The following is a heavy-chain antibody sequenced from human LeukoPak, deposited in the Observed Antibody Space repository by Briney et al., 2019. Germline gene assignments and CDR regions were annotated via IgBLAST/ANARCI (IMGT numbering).Heavy chain of an antibody. D-gene: IGHD6-13*01. J-gene: IGHJ4*02. CDR2: IYYSGST. Sequence: PSETLSLTCTVSGGSISSGGYYWSWIRQPPGKGLEWIGYIYYSGSTNYNPSLKSRVTISVDTSKNRFSLKLSSVTAADTAVYYCARHIAANPRFDYWGQGTLVTVSS. CDR3: ARHIAANPRFDY. V-gene: IGHV4-61*08. CDR1: GGSISSGGYY.